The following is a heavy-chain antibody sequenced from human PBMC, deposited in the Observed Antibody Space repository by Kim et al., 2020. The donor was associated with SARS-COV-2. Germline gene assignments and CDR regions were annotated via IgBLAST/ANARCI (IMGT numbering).Heavy chain of an antibody. J-gene: IGHJ5*02. V-gene: IGHV4-34*01. Sequence: SETLSLTCAVYGGSFSGYYWSWIRQPPGKGLEWIGEIWHSGTTNYNPSLKSRVTISLDTSKNQFSLNLSSVTAADTAVYFCARSLYHTASISWVRFDPWGQGTLVTVSS. D-gene: IGHD6-13*01. CDR3: ARSLYHTASISWVRFDP. CDR2: IWHSGTT. CDR1: GGSFSGYY.